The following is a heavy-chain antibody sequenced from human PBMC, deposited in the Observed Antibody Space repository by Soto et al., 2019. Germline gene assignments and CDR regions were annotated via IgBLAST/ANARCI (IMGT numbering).Heavy chain of an antibody. D-gene: IGHD3-16*01. J-gene: IGHJ1*01. CDR3: ARWGTTGGLDV. V-gene: IGHV3-30*19. Sequence: QVQLVESGGGVVQPGTSLRVSCVGSGFTFRSYVIHWVRQAPGKGLEWVSLTSNDGSDKYYDGSVRGRFTISRDNSRNTVDLQMDSLRLEDTALYYCARWGTTGGLDVWGQGTLVSVSS. CDR1: GFTFRSYV. CDR2: TSNDGSDK.